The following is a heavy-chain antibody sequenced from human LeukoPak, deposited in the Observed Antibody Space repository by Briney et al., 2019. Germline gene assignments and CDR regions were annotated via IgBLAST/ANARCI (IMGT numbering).Heavy chain of an antibody. V-gene: IGHV3-30*18. CDR1: GFFRSYG. J-gene: IGHJ6*02. CDR3: AKDGLPGYTMDV. Sequence: GRSLRLSCEASGFFRSYGFPWVRRAPGKGPEWVAVISYDGSHKYYADSVKGRFTISRDNSKNTLYLQMSSLRDDDTAVYYCAKDGLPGYTMDVWGQGTTVTVSS. D-gene: IGHD3-16*02. CDR2: ISYDGSHK.